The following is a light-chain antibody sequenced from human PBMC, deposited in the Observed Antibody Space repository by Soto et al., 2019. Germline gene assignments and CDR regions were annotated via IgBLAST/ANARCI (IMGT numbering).Light chain of an antibody. CDR3: SSYRSRNTPV. J-gene: IGLJ2*01. V-gene: IGLV2-14*03. Sequence: QSALTQPASVSGSPGQSITISCTKSDFGGYYFVAWYQHHPGKAPKLIIYDVTSRPSGVSSRFSGSKSGNTASLTISGLQAEDEADYYCSSYRSRNTPVFGGGTKVTVL. CDR1: KSDFGGYYF. CDR2: DVT.